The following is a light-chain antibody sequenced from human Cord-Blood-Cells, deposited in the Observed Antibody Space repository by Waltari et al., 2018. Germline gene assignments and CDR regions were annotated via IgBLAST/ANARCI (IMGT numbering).Light chain of an antibody. V-gene: IGKV1-5*01. CDR2: HAS. J-gene: IGKJ1*01. CDR1: QSISSW. Sequence: DIQMTQSPSTLSASVGDRVTITCRASQSISSWLAWDQQKPGKAPNLLIYHASSLESGVPSRFSGSGSGTEFTLTISSLQPDDFATYYCQQYNSYSPTFGQGTKVEIK. CDR3: QQYNSYSPT.